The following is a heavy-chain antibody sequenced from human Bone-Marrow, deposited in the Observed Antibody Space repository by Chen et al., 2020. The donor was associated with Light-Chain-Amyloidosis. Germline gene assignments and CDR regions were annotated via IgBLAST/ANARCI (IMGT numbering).Heavy chain of an antibody. J-gene: IGHJ1*01. V-gene: IGHV4-34*01. CDR1: GGSFNGFY. D-gene: IGHD3-9*01. Sequence: QVQLQQWGAGLLKPLETLSLTCAVSGGSFNGFYWTWIRQTPGKGQEWVGEINHRGNINSTPSLMSRVSMSVDTSQSQFSLKRTSVTAADTAVYYGARGAGRYFAIWGQGALGTVSS. CDR3: ARGAGRYFAI. CDR2: INHRGNI.